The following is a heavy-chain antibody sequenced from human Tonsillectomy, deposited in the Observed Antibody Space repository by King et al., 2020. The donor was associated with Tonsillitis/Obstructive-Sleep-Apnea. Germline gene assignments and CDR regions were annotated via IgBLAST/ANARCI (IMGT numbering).Heavy chain of an antibody. J-gene: IGHJ3*02. CDR1: GGSISSYY. CDR2: IYYSGST. D-gene: IGHD2-2*01. CDR3: ARGKGGYCSSTSCWVLYAFDI. V-gene: IGHV4-59*01. Sequence: VQLQESGPGLVKPSETLSLTCTVSGGSISSYYWSWIRQPPGKGLEWIGYIYYSGSTNYNPSLKSRVTISVDTSKNQFSLKLSSVTAADTAVYYGARGKGGYCSSTSCWVLYAFDIWGQGTMVTVSS.